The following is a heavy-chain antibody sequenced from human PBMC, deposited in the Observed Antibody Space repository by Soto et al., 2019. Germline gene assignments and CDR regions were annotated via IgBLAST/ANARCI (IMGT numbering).Heavy chain of an antibody. V-gene: IGHV1-18*01. CDR3: ARGRYDILTGSPAPDY. Sequence: ASVKVSCKASGYTFTSYGISWVRQAPGQGLEWMGWISAYNGNTNYAQKLQGRVTMTTDTSTSTAYMELRSLRSDDTAVYYCARGRYDILTGSPAPDYWGQGTLVTVSS. J-gene: IGHJ4*02. D-gene: IGHD3-9*01. CDR2: ISAYNGNT. CDR1: GYTFTSYG.